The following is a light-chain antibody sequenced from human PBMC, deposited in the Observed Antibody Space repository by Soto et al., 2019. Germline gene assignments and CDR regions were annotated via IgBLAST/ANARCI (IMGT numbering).Light chain of an antibody. Sequence: APRQTARIKFGGKNIGINSVHWYHQKPGQAPLLVVYDDRYRPSGIPERFSGSNSGNTATLTISRVEAGDEADYYCQVWDSGSDSFVFGSGTKVTVL. J-gene: IGLJ1*01. CDR1: NIGINS. V-gene: IGLV3-21*02. CDR2: DDR. CDR3: QVWDSGSDSFV.